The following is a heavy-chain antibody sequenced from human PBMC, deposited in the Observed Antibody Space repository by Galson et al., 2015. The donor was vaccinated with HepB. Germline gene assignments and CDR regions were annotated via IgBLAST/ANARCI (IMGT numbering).Heavy chain of an antibody. V-gene: IGHV1-69*10. CDR3: ARWGGEGSGSYESPHFDY. J-gene: IGHJ4*02. D-gene: IGHD1-26*01. Sequence: SVKVSCKASGGTFSSYAISWVRQAPGQGLEWMGGIIPIFGIANYAQKFQGRVTITADKSTSTAYMELSSLRSEDTAVYYCARWGGEGSGSYESPHFDYWGQGTLVTVSS. CDR1: GGTFSSYA. CDR2: IIPIFGIA.